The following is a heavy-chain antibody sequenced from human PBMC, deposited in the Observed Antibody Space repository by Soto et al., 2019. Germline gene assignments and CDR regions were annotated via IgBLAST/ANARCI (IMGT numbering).Heavy chain of an antibody. J-gene: IGHJ4*02. Sequence: ASVKVSCKASGGTFSSYAISWVRQAPGQGLEWMGGIIPIFGTANYAQKFQGRVTITADKSTSTAYMELSSLRSEDTAVYYCAKRRGYCSSTSCYIKKYYFDYWGQGTLVTVSS. CDR3: AKRRGYCSSTSCYIKKYYFDY. CDR1: GGTFSSYA. D-gene: IGHD2-2*02. CDR2: IIPIFGTA. V-gene: IGHV1-69*06.